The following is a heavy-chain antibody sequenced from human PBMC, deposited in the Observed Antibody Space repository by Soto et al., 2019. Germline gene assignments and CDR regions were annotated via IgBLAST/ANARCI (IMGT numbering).Heavy chain of an antibody. Sequence: EVQLVESGGDLVQRGGSLRLSCAAPGFPFSSYWMHWVRHSPGKGLDWVARISGDGVTTYYADSVTGRFTVSRDNAKNTMSLPISGLRAADTAVYYCAREYYGLLTGYYTDYWGQGTLVSISS. CDR1: GFPFSSYW. J-gene: IGHJ4*02. V-gene: IGHV3-74*01. D-gene: IGHD3-9*01. CDR2: ISGDGVTT. CDR3: AREYYGLLTGYYTDY.